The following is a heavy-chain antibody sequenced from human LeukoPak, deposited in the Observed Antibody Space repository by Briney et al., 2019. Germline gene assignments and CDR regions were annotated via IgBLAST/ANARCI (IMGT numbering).Heavy chain of an antibody. V-gene: IGHV3-23*01. D-gene: IGHD3-22*01. Sequence: GGSLRLSCAVSGITLSNYGMSWVRQAPGKGLEWVAGISDSGGRTNYADSVKGRFTISRDNPKNTLYLQMNTLRAEDTAVYFCAKRGVVIRVILVGFHKEAYYFDSWGQGALVTVSS. CDR3: AKRGVVIRVILVGFHKEAYYFDS. J-gene: IGHJ4*02. CDR2: ISDSGGRT. CDR1: GITLSNYG.